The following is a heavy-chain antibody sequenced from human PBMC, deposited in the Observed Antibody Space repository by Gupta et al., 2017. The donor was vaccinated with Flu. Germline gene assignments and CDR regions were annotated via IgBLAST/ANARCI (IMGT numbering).Heavy chain of an antibody. Sequence: RQAPGQGLEWMGVIDPGSGNTTYAQKFQGRLAVTRDTSTNTVYMDLNSLTSDDTALYFCARAFSTSWYSPLDYWGQGTRVTVSS. J-gene: IGHJ4*02. CDR2: IDPGSGNT. D-gene: IGHD6-13*01. CDR3: ARAFSTSWYSPLDY. V-gene: IGHV1-46*01.